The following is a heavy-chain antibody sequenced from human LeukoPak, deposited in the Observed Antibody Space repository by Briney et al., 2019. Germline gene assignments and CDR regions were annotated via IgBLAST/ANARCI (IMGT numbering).Heavy chain of an antibody. CDR2: INYSGST. V-gene: IGHV4-59*01. CDR1: GGTISSYY. Sequence: SETLSLTCTVSGGTISSYYWSWIRQPPGKGLEWIGYINYSGSTNYNPSLKSRVTISVDTSKNQFCLKLSSVTAADTAVYYCARVGVVAATFDYWGQGTLVTVSS. CDR3: ARVGVVAATFDY. D-gene: IGHD2-15*01. J-gene: IGHJ4*02.